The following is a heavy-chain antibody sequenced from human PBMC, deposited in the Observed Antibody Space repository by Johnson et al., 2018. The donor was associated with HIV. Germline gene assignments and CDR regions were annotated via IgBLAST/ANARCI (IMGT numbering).Heavy chain of an antibody. J-gene: IGHJ3*02. D-gene: IGHD3-9*01. CDR2: ISYDGSNK. CDR1: GFTFSSYV. Sequence: QVQLVESGGGVVQPGESLRLSCAASGFTFSSYVMHWVRQAPGKGLEWVAVISYDGSNKYYADSVKARFTISRDNSKNTLYLQLNSLGAEDTAVYYCARILTEREAFDIWGQGTMVTVSS. CDR3: ARILTEREAFDI. V-gene: IGHV3-30-3*01.